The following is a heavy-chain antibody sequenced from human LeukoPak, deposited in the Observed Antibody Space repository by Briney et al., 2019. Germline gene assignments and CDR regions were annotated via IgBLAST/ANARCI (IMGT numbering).Heavy chain of an antibody. CDR3: ARVGPSSGWLFDY. Sequence: GGSLRLSCAASGFTFSSYGMHWVRQAPGKGLEWVAFIRYDGSNKYYADSVKGRFTISRDNSKNTLYLQMNSLRAEDTAVYYCARVGPSSGWLFDYWGQGTLVTVSS. J-gene: IGHJ4*02. CDR2: IRYDGSNK. V-gene: IGHV3-30*02. CDR1: GFTFSSYG. D-gene: IGHD6-19*01.